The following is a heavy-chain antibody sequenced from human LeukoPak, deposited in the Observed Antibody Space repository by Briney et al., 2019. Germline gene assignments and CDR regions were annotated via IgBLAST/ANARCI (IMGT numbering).Heavy chain of an antibody. V-gene: IGHV3-23*01. D-gene: IGHD2-2*01. CDR1: GFTFSSYA. CDR2: ISGSGGST. CDR3: AKDLGYCSSTSCSGGDY. J-gene: IGHJ4*02. Sequence: GGSLRLSCAASGFTFSSYAMSWVRQAPGKGLEWVSAISGSGGSTHYADSVKGRFTISRDNSKNTLYLQMNSLRAEDTAVYYCAKDLGYCSSTSCSGGDYWGQGTLVTVSS.